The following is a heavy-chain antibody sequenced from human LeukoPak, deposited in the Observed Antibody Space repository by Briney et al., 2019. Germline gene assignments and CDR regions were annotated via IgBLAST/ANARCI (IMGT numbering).Heavy chain of an antibody. D-gene: IGHD2-2*01. CDR3: ARNTYCSTTSCYRYYGMDA. V-gene: IGHV4-61*02. Sequence: SQTLSLTCTVSGDSISSGSYYWSWIRQPAGKGLEWIGRIYTTGSTDYNPSLKSRVTISTDTSKNQFSLKLSSVTAADTAVYYCARNTYCSTTSCYRYYGMDAWGQGTTVTVSS. CDR1: GDSISSGSYY. J-gene: IGHJ6*02. CDR2: IYTTGST.